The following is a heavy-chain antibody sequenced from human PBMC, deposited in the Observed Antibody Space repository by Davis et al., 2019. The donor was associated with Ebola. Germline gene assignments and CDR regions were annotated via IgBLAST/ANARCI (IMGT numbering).Heavy chain of an antibody. V-gene: IGHV1-46*01. Sequence: ASVKVSCKASGYTFTGYYMHWVRQAPGQGLEWMGIINPSGGSTSYAQKFQGRVTMTRDTSTSTVYMELSSLRSEDTAVYYCARVDQLLYKVYYYYGMDVWGQGTTVTVSS. CDR1: GYTFTGYY. J-gene: IGHJ6*02. CDR2: INPSGGST. D-gene: IGHD2-2*02. CDR3: ARVDQLLYKVYYYYGMDV.